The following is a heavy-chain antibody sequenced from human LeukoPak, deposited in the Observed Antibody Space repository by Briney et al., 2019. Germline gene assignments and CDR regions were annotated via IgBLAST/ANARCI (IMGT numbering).Heavy chain of an antibody. D-gene: IGHD3-3*01. Sequence: SGPTLVNPTQTLTLICTFSGFSLRTSAVGVGCIRQPPGKALESLSLIYWNDDKRYSPSLKSRLTITKDTSKNQVVLTMTNMDPVDTATYYCAHSTYYDFWSGYPPFDPWGQGTLVTVSS. CDR3: AHSTYYDFWSGYPPFDP. CDR2: IYWNDDK. J-gene: IGHJ5*02. CDR1: GFSLRTSAVG. V-gene: IGHV2-5*01.